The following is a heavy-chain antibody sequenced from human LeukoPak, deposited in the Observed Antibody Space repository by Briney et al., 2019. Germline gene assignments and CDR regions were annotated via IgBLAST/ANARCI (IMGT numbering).Heavy chain of an antibody. D-gene: IGHD6-6*01. J-gene: IGHJ4*02. V-gene: IGHV4-59*08. CDR1: GGSISSYY. Sequence: SETLSLTCTVSGGSISSYYWSWIRQPPGKGLEWIGYIYYSGSTNYNPSLKSRVTISVDTSKNQFSLKLSSVTAADTAVYYCARRRSSSRLVDYWGQGTLVTVSS. CDR2: IYYSGST. CDR3: ARRRSSSRLVDY.